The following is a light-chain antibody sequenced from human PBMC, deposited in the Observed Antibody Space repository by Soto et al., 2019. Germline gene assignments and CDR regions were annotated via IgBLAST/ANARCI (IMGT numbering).Light chain of an antibody. CDR2: GAS. CDR1: QSVSSN. J-gene: IGKJ1*01. CDR3: QQCNNWRT. Sequence: EIVMTQSPATLSVSPGERATLSCRASQSVSSNLAWYQQKPGQAPRLLIYGASTRATGIPARFSGSGSGTEFTLTISSLQSEDFAVYYCQQCNNWRTFGQGTKVEIK. V-gene: IGKV3-15*01.